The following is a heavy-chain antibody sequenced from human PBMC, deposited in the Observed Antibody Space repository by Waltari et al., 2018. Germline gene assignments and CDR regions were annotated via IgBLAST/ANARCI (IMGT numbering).Heavy chain of an antibody. CDR2: IYYSGST. Sequence: QLQLQESGPGLVKPSETLSLTCTVSGGSISSSSYYWGWIRQPPGKGLEWIGSIYYSGSTYYNPSLKSRVTISVDTSKNQFSLKLSSVTAADTAVYYCARDAVKRYYFDYWGQGTLVTVSS. CDR1: GGSISSSSYY. CDR3: ARDAVKRYYFDY. V-gene: IGHV4-39*07. J-gene: IGHJ4*02.